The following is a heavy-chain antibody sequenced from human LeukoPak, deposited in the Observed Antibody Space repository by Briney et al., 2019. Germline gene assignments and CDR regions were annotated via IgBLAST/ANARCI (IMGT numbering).Heavy chain of an antibody. CDR3: AELGITMIGGV. CDR2: IRSDGSDT. CDR1: GFTFSDTW. V-gene: IGHV3-74*01. Sequence: GGSLRLSCAASGFTFSDTWTHWVRQAPGEGLVWVSRIRSDGSDTRYAESVKGRFTISRDNAKNSLYLQMNSLRAEDTAVYYCAELGITMIGGVWGKGTTVTISS. J-gene: IGHJ6*04. D-gene: IGHD3-10*02.